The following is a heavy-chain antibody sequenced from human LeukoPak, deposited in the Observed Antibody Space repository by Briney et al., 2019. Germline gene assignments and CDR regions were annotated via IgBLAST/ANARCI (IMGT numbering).Heavy chain of an antibody. CDR2: INHSGST. V-gene: IGHV4-34*01. CDR1: GGSFSGYY. D-gene: IGHD3-10*01. Sequence: SETLSLTCAVYGGSFSGYYWGWIRQPPGKGLEWIGEINHSGSTNYNPSLKSRVTISVDTSKNQFSLKLSSVTAADTAVYYCARWNVLLWFGELSGDYGMDVWGQGTTVTVSS. CDR3: ARWNVLLWFGELSGDYGMDV. J-gene: IGHJ6*02.